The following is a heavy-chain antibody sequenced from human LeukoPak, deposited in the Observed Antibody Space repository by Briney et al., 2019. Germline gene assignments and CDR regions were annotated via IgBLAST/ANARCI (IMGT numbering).Heavy chain of an antibody. J-gene: IGHJ3*02. D-gene: IGHD3-16*01. CDR2: INPNSGGT. CDR1: GYTFTGYY. Sequence: ASVKVSCKASGYTFTGYYMHWVRQAPGQGLEWMGWINPNSGGTNYAQKFQGRVTMTRDTSISTAYMELSRLRSDDTAVYYCARDLGQTQGDAFDIWGQGTMVTVSS. CDR3: ARDLGQTQGDAFDI. V-gene: IGHV1-2*02.